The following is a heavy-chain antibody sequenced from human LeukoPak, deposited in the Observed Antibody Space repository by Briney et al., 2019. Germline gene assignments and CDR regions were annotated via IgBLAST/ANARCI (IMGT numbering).Heavy chain of an antibody. D-gene: IGHD6-13*01. CDR3: GRGGSSWLYFFEY. J-gene: IGHJ4*02. Sequence: GGSLRLSCAASGFTFSTYAMSWVRQAPGKGLEWVSSISGGGGNTYFADSVRGRFTISRDNSKNTLYLQMNSLRAEDTALYYCGRGGSSWLYFFEYWGQGTPVTVSS. CDR1: GFTFSTYA. CDR2: ISGGGGNT. V-gene: IGHV3-23*01.